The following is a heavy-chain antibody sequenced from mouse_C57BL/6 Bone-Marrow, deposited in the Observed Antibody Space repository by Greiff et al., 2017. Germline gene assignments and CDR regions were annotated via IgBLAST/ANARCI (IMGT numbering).Heavy chain of an antibody. J-gene: IGHJ2*01. CDR3: AAITTVVATGDY. Sequence: VQLQQPGAELVKPGASVKLSCKASGYTFTSYWMHWVKQRPGQGLEWIGMIHPNSGSTNYNEKFKSKATLTVDKSSSTAYMQLSSLTSEDSAVYYCAAITTVVATGDYWGQGTTLTVSS. CDR2: IHPNSGST. D-gene: IGHD1-1*01. CDR1: GYTFTSYW. V-gene: IGHV1-64*01.